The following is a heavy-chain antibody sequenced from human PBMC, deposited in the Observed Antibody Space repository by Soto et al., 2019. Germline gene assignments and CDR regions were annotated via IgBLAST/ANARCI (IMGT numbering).Heavy chain of an antibody. J-gene: IGHJ4*02. D-gene: IGHD2-15*01. CDR2: IWHSGST. CDR1: GGSISSSY. CDR3: ARGSSVVYD. V-gene: IGHV4-59*01. Sequence: PSETLSLTCIVSGGSISSSYWSWIRQPPGKGLEWIGYIWHSGSTNSNPSLKSRVTISVDTSKNQFSLRLSSVTAADTAVYYCARGSSVVYDWGQGTLVTVSS.